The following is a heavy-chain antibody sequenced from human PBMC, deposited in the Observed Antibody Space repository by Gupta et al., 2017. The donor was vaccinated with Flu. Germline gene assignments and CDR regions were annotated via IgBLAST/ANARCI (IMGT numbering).Heavy chain of an antibody. D-gene: IGHD2-8*01. CDR1: GFTLSSDA. CDR3: AKGAPCINNCVNFDY. V-gene: IGHV3-23*01. Sequence: GFTLSSDARTWVRKATGKGLEWVSIITGSGDTSYADYVKGRFTISRDKSKNTLYLQMNSLRAEDTALYYCAKGAPCINNCVNFDYWGQGTLVTVCS. J-gene: IGHJ4*02. CDR2: ITGSGDT.